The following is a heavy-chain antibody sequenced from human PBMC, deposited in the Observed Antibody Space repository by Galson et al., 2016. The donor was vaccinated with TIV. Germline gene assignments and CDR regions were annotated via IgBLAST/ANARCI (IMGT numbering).Heavy chain of an antibody. CDR1: GFSFSNDG. V-gene: IGHV3-30*18. Sequence: SLRLSCAASGFSFSNDGMHWVRQAPGKGLEWVAVISYSGRIKDYADSLKGRITISRDNSKDTVYLEMNSVSVEDTAVYYCAKGGGNGDSESHLDSWGQGT. D-gene: IGHD2-21*01. CDR3: AKGGGNGDSESHLDS. J-gene: IGHJ4*02. CDR2: ISYSGRIK.